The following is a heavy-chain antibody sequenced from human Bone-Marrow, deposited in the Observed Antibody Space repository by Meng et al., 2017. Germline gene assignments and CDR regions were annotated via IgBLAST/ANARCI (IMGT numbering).Heavy chain of an antibody. D-gene: IGHD1-1*01. CDR3: ARVAWTDEGLDY. V-gene: IGHV3-33*01. Sequence: GESLKISCAASGFTFSSYGMHWVRQAPGKGLEWVAVIWYDGSNKYYADSVKGRFTISRDNSKNTLYLQMNSLRDEDTAVYYCARVAWTDEGLDYWAQGTLVTVSS. J-gene: IGHJ4*02. CDR2: IWYDGSNK. CDR1: GFTFSSYG.